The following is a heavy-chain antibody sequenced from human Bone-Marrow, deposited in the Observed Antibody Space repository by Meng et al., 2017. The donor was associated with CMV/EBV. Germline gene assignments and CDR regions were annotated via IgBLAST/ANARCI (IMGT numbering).Heavy chain of an antibody. CDR1: GFTFSSYA. Sequence: GESQKISCAASGFTFSSYAMSWVRQAPGKGLEWVSAISGSGGSTYYADSVKGRFTISRDNSKNTLYLQMNSLRAEDTAVYYCATIQGQHYYYGMDGWGQGTTVTVSS. V-gene: IGHV3-23*01. J-gene: IGHJ6*02. D-gene: IGHD2-2*02. CDR2: ISGSGGST. CDR3: ATIQGQHYYYGMDG.